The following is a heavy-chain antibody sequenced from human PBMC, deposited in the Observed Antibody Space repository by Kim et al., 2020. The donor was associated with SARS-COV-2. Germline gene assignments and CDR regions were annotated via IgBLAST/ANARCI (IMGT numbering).Heavy chain of an antibody. D-gene: IGHD4-17*01. CDR3: ARGKTNYDYGDPPTRTYYYYGMDV. CDR1: GFTFSDYY. J-gene: IGHJ6*02. CDR2: ISSSSSYT. V-gene: IGHV3-11*05. Sequence: GGSLRLSCAASGFTFSDYYMSWIRQAPGKGLEWVSYISSSSSYTNYADSVKGRFTISRDNAKNSLYLQMNSLRAEDTAVYYCARGKTNYDYGDPPTRTYYYYGMDVWGQGTTVTVSS.